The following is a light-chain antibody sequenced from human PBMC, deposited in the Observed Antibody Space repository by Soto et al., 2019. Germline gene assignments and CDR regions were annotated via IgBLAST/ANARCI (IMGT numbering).Light chain of an antibody. V-gene: IGKV3-15*01. CDR3: QQYNNWYT. CDR2: GAS. J-gene: IGKJ2*01. Sequence: EIVMTQSPATLSVSPGQRATISCRASQTVSNNLAWYQQKPGQAPRLLIYGASTRATGVPVRFSGSGSGTEFTLTISSLQSEDFAIYYCQQYNNWYTFGQGTKLEIK. CDR1: QTVSNN.